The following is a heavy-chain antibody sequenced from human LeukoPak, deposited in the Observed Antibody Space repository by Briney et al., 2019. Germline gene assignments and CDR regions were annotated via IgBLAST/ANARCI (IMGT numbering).Heavy chain of an antibody. CDR2: ISGSGGST. D-gene: IGHD6-13*01. J-gene: IGHJ4*02. CDR1: GFTFSSYA. V-gene: IGHV3-23*01. CDR3: AKTQRSIAAAGTDY. Sequence: PGGSLRLSCAASGFTFSSYAMSWVRRAPGKGLEWVSAISGSGGSTYYADSVKGRFTISRDNSKNTLYLQMNSPRAEDTAVYYCAKTQRSIAAAGTDYWGQGTLVTVSS.